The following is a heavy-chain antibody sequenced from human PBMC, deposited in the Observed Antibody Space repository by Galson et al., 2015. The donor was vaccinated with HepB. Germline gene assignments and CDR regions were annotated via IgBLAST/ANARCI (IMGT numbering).Heavy chain of an antibody. V-gene: IGHV3-74*01. CDR2: MNNDGSTI. CDR3: TRAGSYRFDY. Sequence: ALRLSCAASGLTFSTSWMHWVRHAPGDGLVWVSRMNNDGSTINYADSVKGRFTISRDNAKNTLYLQMSSLRAEDTAVYYCTRAGSYRFDYWGQGALVTVSS. D-gene: IGHD3-10*01. J-gene: IGHJ4*02. CDR1: GLTFSTSW.